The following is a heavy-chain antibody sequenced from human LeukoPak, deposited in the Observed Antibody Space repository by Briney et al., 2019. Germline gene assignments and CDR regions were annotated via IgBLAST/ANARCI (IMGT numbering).Heavy chain of an antibody. CDR3: ARAAYSGSYHSDY. J-gene: IGHJ4*02. D-gene: IGHD1-26*01. CDR1: GGSVNSGSYY. Sequence: SETLSLTCTVSGGSVNSGSYYWNWIRQPPGKGLEWIGYIYYSGSTNYNPSLKSRVTISVDTSKNQFSLRLSSVTAADTAVYYCARAAYSGSYHSDYWGQGTLVTVSS. V-gene: IGHV4-61*01. CDR2: IYYSGST.